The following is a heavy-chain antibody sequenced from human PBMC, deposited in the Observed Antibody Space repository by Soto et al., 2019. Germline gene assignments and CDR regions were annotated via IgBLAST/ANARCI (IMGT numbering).Heavy chain of an antibody. CDR3: ARGKDDISGWYGSYYFDY. J-gene: IGHJ4*02. V-gene: IGHV3-48*02. CDR1: GFTFSSYS. Sequence: EVQLVESGGGLVQPGGSLRLSCAASGFTFSSYSMNWVRQAPGKGLEWVSYISSSSSTIYYADSVKGRFTISRDNAKNSLYLQMNSLRDEDTAVYYCARGKDDISGWYGSYYFDYWGQGTLVTVSS. CDR2: ISSSSSTI. D-gene: IGHD6-19*01.